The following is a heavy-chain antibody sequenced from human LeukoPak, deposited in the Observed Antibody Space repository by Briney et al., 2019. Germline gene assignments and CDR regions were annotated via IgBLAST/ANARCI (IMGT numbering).Heavy chain of an antibody. J-gene: IGHJ4*02. V-gene: IGHV3-21*01. CDR3: AREGLWFGESSYYFDY. CDR2: ISSSSSYI. D-gene: IGHD3-10*01. Sequence: PGGSLRLSCAASGFTFSSYAMHWVRQAPGKGLEWVSSISSSSSYIYYADSVKGRFTISRDNAKNSLYLQMNSLRAEDTAVYYCAREGLWFGESSYYFDYWGQGTLVTVSS. CDR1: GFTFSSYA.